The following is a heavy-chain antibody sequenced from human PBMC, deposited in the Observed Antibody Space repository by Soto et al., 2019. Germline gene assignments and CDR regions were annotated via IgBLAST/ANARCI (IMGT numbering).Heavy chain of an antibody. CDR1: GASFTTYY. J-gene: IGHJ4*02. CDR3: ARGGGGYRFDY. V-gene: IGHV4-59*01. CDR2: IFYSGHL. Sequence: QVQLQESGPGLVKPSETLSLTCTVSGASFTTYYWSWVRQPPGKGLEWIGYIFYSGHLKYNPSLKSRLTRSVDAPKTQISLRLTSVTAADTAVYNCARGGGGYRFDYWGQGNLVTVSS. D-gene: IGHD1-26*01.